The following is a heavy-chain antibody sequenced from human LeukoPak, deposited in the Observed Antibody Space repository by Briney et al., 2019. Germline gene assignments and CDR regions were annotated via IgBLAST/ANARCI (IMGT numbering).Heavy chain of an antibody. V-gene: IGHV1-69*05. J-gene: IGHJ4*02. CDR1: GGTFSSYA. CDR2: IIPIFGTA. D-gene: IGHD3-22*01. Sequence: ASVKVSCKASGGTFSSYAISWVRQARGQGLERMGGIIPIFGTANYAHKFQGRVTITTVEFTSTAYMELSSLRSEDTAVYYCARCAYYYYDSSGYTLDYWGQGTLVTVSS. CDR3: ARCAYYYYDSSGYTLDY.